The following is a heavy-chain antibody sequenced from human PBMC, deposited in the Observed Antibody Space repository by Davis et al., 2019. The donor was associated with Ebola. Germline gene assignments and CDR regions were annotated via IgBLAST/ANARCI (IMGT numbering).Heavy chain of an antibody. CDR2: IYYSGST. D-gene: IGHD3-10*01. V-gene: IGHV4-61*01. CDR3: ARDSGLGMDV. Sequence: MPSETLSLTCTVSGGSISSSSYYWSWIRQPPGKGLEWIGYIYYSGSTNYNPSLKSRVTISVDTSKNQFSLKLSSVTAADTAVYYCARDSGLGMDVWGQGTTATVSS. CDR1: GGSISSSSYY. J-gene: IGHJ6*02.